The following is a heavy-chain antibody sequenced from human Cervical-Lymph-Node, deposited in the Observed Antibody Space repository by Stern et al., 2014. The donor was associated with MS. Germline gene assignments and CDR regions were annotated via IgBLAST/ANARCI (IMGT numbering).Heavy chain of an antibody. CDR1: GG. V-gene: IGHV1-69*06. CDR3: GRGGGDNWFDP. CDR2: SIPFVGSS. J-gene: IGHJ5*02. D-gene: IGHD3-16*01. Sequence: QVQLVQSGAEVKKPGSSVKVSCKASGGISWLRQAPGQGLEYMAGSIPFVGSSHYEQKFKGRFTSTGDTAMNTVYLELSSLKADARAVYYGGRGGGDNWFDPWGQGTLVTVSS.